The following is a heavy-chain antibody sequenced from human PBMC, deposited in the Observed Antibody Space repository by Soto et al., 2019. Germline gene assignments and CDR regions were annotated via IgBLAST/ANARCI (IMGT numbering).Heavy chain of an antibody. J-gene: IGHJ6*03. CDR1: GYTFTGYY. Sequence: QVPLVQSGAEVKKPGASVKVSCKASGYTFTGYYMHWVRQAPGQGLEWMGWINPNSGGTNYAQKFQGWVTMTGDTSISTAYMELSRLRSDDTAVYYCARGDYGSGSFAYYYYMDVWGKGTTVTVSS. CDR3: ARGDYGSGSFAYYYYMDV. V-gene: IGHV1-2*04. CDR2: INPNSGGT. D-gene: IGHD3-10*01.